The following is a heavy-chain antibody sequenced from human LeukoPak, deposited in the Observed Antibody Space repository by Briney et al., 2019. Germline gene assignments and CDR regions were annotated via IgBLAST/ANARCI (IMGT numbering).Heavy chain of an antibody. V-gene: IGHV3-7*01. CDR2: IKQDGSEK. J-gene: IGHJ4*02. D-gene: IGHD4-17*01. CDR1: GFTFSSYA. CDR3: ARDGSFDDYGENIDY. Sequence: GGSLRLSCAASGFTFSSYAMSWVRQAPGKGLEWVANIKQDGSEKYYVDSVKGRFTISRDNAKNSLYLQMNSLRAEDTAVYYCARDGSFDDYGENIDYWGQGTLVTVSS.